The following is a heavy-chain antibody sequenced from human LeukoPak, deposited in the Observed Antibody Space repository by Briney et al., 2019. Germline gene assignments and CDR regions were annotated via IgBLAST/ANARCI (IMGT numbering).Heavy chain of an antibody. D-gene: IGHD6-13*01. CDR3: ARAALDWGYSSSWYYFDY. CDR1: GFTVSSNY. J-gene: IGHJ4*02. CDR2: IYSGGST. Sequence: GGSLRLSCAASGFTVSSNYMSWVRQAPGKGLEWVSVIYSGGSTYYADSVKGRFTISRDNSKNTLYLQMNSLRAEDTAVYYCARAALDWGYSSSWYYFDYWGQGTLVTVSS. V-gene: IGHV3-53*01.